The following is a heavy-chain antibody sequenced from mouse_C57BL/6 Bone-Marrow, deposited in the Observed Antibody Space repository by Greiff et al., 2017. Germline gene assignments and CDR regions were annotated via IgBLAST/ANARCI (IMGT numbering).Heavy chain of an antibody. CDR1: GFTFSDYG. J-gene: IGHJ3*01. CDR2: ISSGSSTI. CDR3: ARGSKGGFAY. Sequence: EVQRVESGGGLVKPGGSLKLSCAASGFTFSDYGMHWVRQAPEKGLEWVAYISSGSSTIYYADTVKGRFTISRDNAKNTLFLQMTRLRSEDTAMYYSARGSKGGFAYWGQGTLVTVSA. V-gene: IGHV5-17*01.